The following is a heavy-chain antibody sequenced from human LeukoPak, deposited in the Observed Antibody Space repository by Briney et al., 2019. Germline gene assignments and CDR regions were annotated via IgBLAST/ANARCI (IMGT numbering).Heavy chain of an antibody. V-gene: IGHV1-69*05. J-gene: IGHJ6*03. CDR2: IIPIFGTA. CDR3: ARNPYQLLPPHYYYYYYMDV. CDR1: GGTFSSYA. Sequence: SVKVSCKASGGTFSSYAISWVRQAPGQGLEWMGGIIPIFGTANYAQKFQGRVTITTDESTSTAYMELSSLRSEDTAVYYCARNPYQLLPPHYYYYYYMDVWGKGTTVTVSS. D-gene: IGHD2-2*01.